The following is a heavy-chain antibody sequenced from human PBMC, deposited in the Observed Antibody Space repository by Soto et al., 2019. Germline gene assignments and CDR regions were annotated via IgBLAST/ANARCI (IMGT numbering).Heavy chain of an antibody. V-gene: IGHV1-3*01. J-gene: IGHJ4*02. CDR3: ASTVYCGGDCYSYYFDY. D-gene: IGHD2-21*02. CDR2: INAGNGNT. Sequence: GASVKVSCKASGYTFTSYAMHWVRQAPGQRLEWMGWINAGNGNTKYSQKFQGRVTITRDKSTSTAYMELSSLRSEDTAVYYCASTVYCGGDCYSYYFDYWGQGTLVTVSS. CDR1: GYTFTSYA.